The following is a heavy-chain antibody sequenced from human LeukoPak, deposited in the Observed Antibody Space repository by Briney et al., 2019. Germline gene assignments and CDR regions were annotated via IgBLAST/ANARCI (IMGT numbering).Heavy chain of an antibody. CDR2: IRSKVNSYAT. D-gene: IGHD2-15*01. CDR1: GFTFSGSA. Sequence: PGGSLKLSCAASGFTFSGSAMHWVRQASGKGLEWVGRIRSKVNSYATTYAASVKGRFAPYRDDSKSTAYLQMNSLKTEDTAVYYCAAGWVCSGGRCYYYFDYWGQGTLVTVSP. J-gene: IGHJ4*02. CDR3: AAGWVCSGGRCYYYFDY. V-gene: IGHV3-73*01.